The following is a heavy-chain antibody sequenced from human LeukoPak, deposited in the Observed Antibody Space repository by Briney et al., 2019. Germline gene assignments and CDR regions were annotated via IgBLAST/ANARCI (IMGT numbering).Heavy chain of an antibody. CDR3: AREQKPQNSSSWYSYFQH. CDR1: GGTFSSYA. D-gene: IGHD6-13*01. CDR2: IITIFGTT. V-gene: IGHV1-69*05. J-gene: IGHJ1*01. Sequence: SVKVSCKASGGTFSSYAISWVRQAPGQGLEWMGRIITIFGTTNYAQKFQGRVTITTDESTSTAYMELSSLRSEDTAVYYCAREQKPQNSSSWYSYFQHWGQGTLVTVSS.